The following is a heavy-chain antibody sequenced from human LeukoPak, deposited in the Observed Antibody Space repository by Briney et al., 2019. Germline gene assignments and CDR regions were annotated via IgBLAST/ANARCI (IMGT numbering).Heavy chain of an antibody. Sequence: SETLSLTCTVSGGSISSSSYYWGWIRQPPGKGLEWIGSIYYSGSTYYNPSLKSRVTISVDTSKNQFSLKLSSVTAADTAVYYCAREADDSSGQPGGGYWWGQGTLVTVSS. V-gene: IGHV4-39*07. CDR3: AREADDSSGQPGGGYW. J-gene: IGHJ4*02. CDR2: IYYSGST. CDR1: GGSISSSSYY. D-gene: IGHD3-22*01.